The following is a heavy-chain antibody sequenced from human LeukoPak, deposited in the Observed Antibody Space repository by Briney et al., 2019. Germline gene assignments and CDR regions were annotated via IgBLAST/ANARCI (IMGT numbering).Heavy chain of an antibody. CDR1: GDSVSSNSAA. D-gene: IGHD2-21*02. Sequence: SQTLSLTCAISGDSVSSNSAAWNWIRQSPSRGLEWLGRTYYRSKWYNDYAVSVKSRITINPDTSKSQFSLQLNSVTPEDTAVYYCARTYCGGDCYQYYFDYWGQGTLVTVSS. CDR3: ARTYCGGDCYQYYFDY. CDR2: TYYRSKWYN. V-gene: IGHV6-1*01. J-gene: IGHJ4*02.